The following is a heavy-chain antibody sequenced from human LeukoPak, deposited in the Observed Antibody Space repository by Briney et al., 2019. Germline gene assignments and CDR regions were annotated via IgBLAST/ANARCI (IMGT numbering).Heavy chain of an antibody. CDR3: TEGDGGYYPIDY. CDR1: GFTFATHG. D-gene: IGHD3-22*01. CDR2: IDETGTRT. V-gene: IGHV3-23*01. Sequence: TGGSLRLSCAASGFTFATHGMSWVRRTPGKGLEWVTTIDETGTRTHYADSVKGRFTISRDNSRSILYLQMNRLRVEDTALYYCTEGDGGYYPIDYWGQGTLVTVSS. J-gene: IGHJ4*02.